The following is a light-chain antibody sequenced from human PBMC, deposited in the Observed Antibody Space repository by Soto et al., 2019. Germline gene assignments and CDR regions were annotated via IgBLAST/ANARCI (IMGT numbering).Light chain of an antibody. J-gene: IGKJ4*01. CDR1: QSVSSY. CDR3: NQLSNGLLT. CDR2: DAS. V-gene: IGKV3-11*01. Sequence: EIVLTQSPATLSLSPGERATLSCRASQSVSSYLAWYQQKPGQAPRLLIYDASNRATGITARFSGSGYGTDITLTISRLEPEDFEGYYCNQLSNGLLTFVGGTKVDIK.